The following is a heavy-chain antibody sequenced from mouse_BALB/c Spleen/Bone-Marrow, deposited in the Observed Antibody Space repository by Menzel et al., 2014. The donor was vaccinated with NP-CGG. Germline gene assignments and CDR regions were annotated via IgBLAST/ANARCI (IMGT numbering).Heavy chain of an antibody. CDR2: IDPANGNT. D-gene: IGHD2-4*01. V-gene: IGHV14-3*02. CDR1: GFNIKDTY. Sequence: EVKLMESGAELVKPGASVKSSCTASGFNIKDTYMHWVKQRPEQGLEWIGRIDPANGNTKYDPKFQGKATITADTSSNTAYLKLSSLTSEDTAVYYCARRGLYYDYDAWFAYWGQGTLVTVSA. CDR3: ARRGLYYDYDAWFAY. J-gene: IGHJ3*01.